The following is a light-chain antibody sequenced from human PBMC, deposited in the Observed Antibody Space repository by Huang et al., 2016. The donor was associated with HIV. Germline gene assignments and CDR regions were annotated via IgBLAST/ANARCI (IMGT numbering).Light chain of an antibody. J-gene: IGKJ5*01. V-gene: IGKV1-12*01. CDR1: QSISSW. CDR2: TAS. Sequence: DIQMTQSPSSVSASVGDRVTITCRASQSISSWLAWYQQKPGKAPNLLIYTASSLETGVPSRFSVSGSETNFTLTITSLQPEDFATYYCQQANSFPLSFGQGTRLDIK. CDR3: QQANSFPLS.